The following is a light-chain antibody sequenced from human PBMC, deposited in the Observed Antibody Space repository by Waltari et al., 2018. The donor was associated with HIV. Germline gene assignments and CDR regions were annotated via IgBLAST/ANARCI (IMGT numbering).Light chain of an antibody. CDR3: QQYNKWPGT. CDR1: QNVITN. V-gene: IGKV3D-15*01. CDR2: GAS. Sequence: EIVMTQSPATLSVSPGERVTLSCRASQNVITNLAWYQQKPGQAPRLLIYGASTRATGIPPRCSGGGSGTEFTLTIGSLQSEDFTFYYCQQYNKWPGTFGQGTKVEVK. J-gene: IGKJ1*01.